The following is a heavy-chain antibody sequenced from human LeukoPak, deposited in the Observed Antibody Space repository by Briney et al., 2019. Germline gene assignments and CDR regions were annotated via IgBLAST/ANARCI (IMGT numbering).Heavy chain of an antibody. D-gene: IGHD3-22*01. CDR3: ARHHSYYDSSGYYLYYFDY. J-gene: IGHJ4*02. CDR1: GGSFSGYY. V-gene: IGHV4-59*08. Sequence: NPSETLSLTCAVYGGSFSGYYWSWIRQPPGKGLEWIGYIYYSGSTNYNPSLKSRVTISVDTSKNQFSLKLSSVTAADTAVYYCARHHSYYDSSGYYLYYFDYWGQGTLVTVSS. CDR2: IYYSGST.